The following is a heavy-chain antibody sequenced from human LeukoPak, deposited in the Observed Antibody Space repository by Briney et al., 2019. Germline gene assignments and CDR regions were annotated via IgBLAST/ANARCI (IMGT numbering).Heavy chain of an antibody. CDR3: ARQTGYPSDFDY. CDR1: GYRSANYW. J-gene: IGHJ4*02. V-gene: IGHV5-51*01. CDR2: IYPGDSDT. D-gene: IGHD5-12*01. Sequence: GESLKISCKASGYRSANYWIGWVRQMPGKGLEWMGIIYPGDSDTRYSPSFQGQVTISADKSINTAYLQWSSLKASDTAMYYCARQTGYPSDFDYWGQGTLVTVSS.